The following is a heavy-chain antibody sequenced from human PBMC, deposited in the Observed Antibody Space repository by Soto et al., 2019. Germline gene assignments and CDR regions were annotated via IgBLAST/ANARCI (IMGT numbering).Heavy chain of an antibody. CDR2: INQDGSAK. J-gene: IGHJ6*02. Sequence: PGGSLRLSCAASGFTFSTYYMTWVRQAPGKGLEWVAHINQDGSAKYYVDSVKDRFTISRDNAKNSVYLHMNSLRAEDTAVYRCARWNYAMDVWGQGTTVTVSS. V-gene: IGHV3-7*03. CDR3: ARWNYAMDV. CDR1: GFTFSTYY.